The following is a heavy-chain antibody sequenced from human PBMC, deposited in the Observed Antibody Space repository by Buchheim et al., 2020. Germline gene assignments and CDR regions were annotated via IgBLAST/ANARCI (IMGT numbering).Heavy chain of an antibody. D-gene: IGHD3-22*01. CDR2: IYYNGST. Sequence: QVQLQESGPGLVKPSETLSLTCTVSGGSISSYYWNWIRQPPGKGLEWIGYIYYNGSTYYNPSLKSRVTISVDTSKNQFSLKLSSVTAADTAVYYCARGKYYYDSSGFDYWGQGTL. CDR1: GGSISSYY. CDR3: ARGKYYYDSSGFDY. V-gene: IGHV4-30-4*01. J-gene: IGHJ4*02.